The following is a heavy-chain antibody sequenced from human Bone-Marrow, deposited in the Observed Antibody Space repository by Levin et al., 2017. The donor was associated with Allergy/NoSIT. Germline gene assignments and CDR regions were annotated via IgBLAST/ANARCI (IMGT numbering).Heavy chain of an antibody. CDR2: IYYSGST. D-gene: IGHD3-10*01. V-gene: IGHV4-61*01. J-gene: IGHJ5*02. CDR1: GGSVSSGSYY. CDR3: ARDRITMVRGVIKGSS. Sequence: SETLSLTCTVSGGSVSSGSYYWSWIRQPPGKGLEWIGYIYYSGSTNYNPSLKSRVTISVDTSKNQFSLKLSSVTAADTAVYYCARDRITMVRGVIKGSSWGQGTLVTVSS.